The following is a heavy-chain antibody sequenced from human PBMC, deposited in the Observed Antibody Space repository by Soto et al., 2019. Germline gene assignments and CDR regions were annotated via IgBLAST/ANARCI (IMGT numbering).Heavy chain of an antibody. CDR3: AHAYYDFWSGYSSSALYGMDV. CDR1: GDSVSSNSAA. V-gene: IGHV6-1*01. Sequence: SQTLSLTCAISGDSVSSNSAAWNWIRQSPSRGLEWLGRTYYRSKWYNDYAVSVKSRITINPDTSKNQFSLQLNSVTPEDTAVYYCAHAYYDFWSGYSSSALYGMDVWGQGTTVTVYS. D-gene: IGHD3-3*01. J-gene: IGHJ6*02. CDR2: TYYRSKWYN.